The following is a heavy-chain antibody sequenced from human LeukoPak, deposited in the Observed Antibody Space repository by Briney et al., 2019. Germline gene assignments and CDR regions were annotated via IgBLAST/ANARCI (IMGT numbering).Heavy chain of an antibody. Sequence: SETPSLTCTVSGGSISSSSYYWGWIRQPPGKGLEWIGSIYYSGSTYYNPSLKSRVTISVDTSKNQFSLKLSSVTAADTAVYYCATSLYGDYDAFDIWGQGTMVTVSS. J-gene: IGHJ3*02. CDR2: IYYSGST. V-gene: IGHV4-39*07. CDR1: GGSISSSSYY. D-gene: IGHD4-17*01. CDR3: ATSLYGDYDAFDI.